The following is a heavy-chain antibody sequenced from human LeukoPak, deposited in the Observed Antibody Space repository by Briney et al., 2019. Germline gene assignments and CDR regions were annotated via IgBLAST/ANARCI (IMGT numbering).Heavy chain of an antibody. CDR3: ARVLLASASWFDP. CDR1: GYSFTSYW. Sequence: GESLKISCKGSGYSFTSYWIGWVRQMSGKGLEWMGMIYPGDSDTRYSPSFQGQVTISTDKSISTAYLQWSSLKASDTAMYYCARVLLASASWFDPWGQGTLVTVSS. J-gene: IGHJ5*02. V-gene: IGHV5-51*01. D-gene: IGHD2-15*01. CDR2: IYPGDSDT.